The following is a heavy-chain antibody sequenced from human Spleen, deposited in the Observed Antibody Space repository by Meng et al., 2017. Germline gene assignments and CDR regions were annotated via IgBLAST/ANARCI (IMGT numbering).Heavy chain of an antibody. CDR3: AREDGGNRMYYYYAMDV. J-gene: IGHJ6*02. V-gene: IGHV4-39*07. D-gene: IGHD4-23*01. Sequence: GSLRLSCTVSGGPISSSSYYWGWIRQPPGKGLEWIGSIYYSGSTYYNPSLKSRVTISVDTSKNQFSLRLSSVTAADTAVYYCAREDGGNRMYYYYAMDVWGQGTTVTVSS. CDR1: GGPISSSSYY. CDR2: IYYSGST.